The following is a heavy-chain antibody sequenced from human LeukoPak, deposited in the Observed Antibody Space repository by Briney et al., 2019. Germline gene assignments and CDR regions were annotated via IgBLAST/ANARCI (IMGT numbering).Heavy chain of an antibody. Sequence: GGSLRLSCAASGFTFSIYNMNWVRQAPGKGLEWVSSISSSSSYIYYADSVKGRFTISRDNAKNSLYLQMNSLRAEDTAVYYCARLTTTVTTPFDSWGQGTLVTVSS. J-gene: IGHJ4*02. D-gene: IGHD4-17*01. V-gene: IGHV3-21*01. CDR1: GFTFSIYN. CDR2: ISSSSSYI. CDR3: ARLTTTVTTPFDS.